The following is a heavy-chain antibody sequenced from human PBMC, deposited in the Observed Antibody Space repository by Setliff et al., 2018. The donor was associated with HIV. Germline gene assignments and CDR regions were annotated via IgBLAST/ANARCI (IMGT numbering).Heavy chain of an antibody. V-gene: IGHV4-38-2*01. CDR1: GYSISSGYY. CDR2: IYTSGSV. CDR3: ARGWYPDY. J-gene: IGHJ4*02. Sequence: SETLSLTCAVSGYSISSGYYWGWIRQPPGKGLEWIGYIYTSGSVNYNPSLNSRVTISVDTSKNQFSLKLSSVTAADTAVYYCARGWYPDYWGQGTLVTVSS. D-gene: IGHD2-15*01.